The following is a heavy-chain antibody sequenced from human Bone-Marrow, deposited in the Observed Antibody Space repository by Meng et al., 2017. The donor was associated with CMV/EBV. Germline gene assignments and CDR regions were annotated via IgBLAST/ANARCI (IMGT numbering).Heavy chain of an antibody. J-gene: IGHJ4*02. CDR1: GFTFSSYA. CDR3: ANDPPFNSWPNY. Sequence: GGSLRLSCAASGFTFSSYAMSWVRQAPGRGLEWVSAISGRGGSTYYADSVKGRFTISRDNSKNTLYLQLNSLRAEDTAVYYCANDPPFNSWPNYWGQGTLVTVSS. D-gene: IGHD5-12*01. V-gene: IGHV3-23*01. CDR2: ISGRGGST.